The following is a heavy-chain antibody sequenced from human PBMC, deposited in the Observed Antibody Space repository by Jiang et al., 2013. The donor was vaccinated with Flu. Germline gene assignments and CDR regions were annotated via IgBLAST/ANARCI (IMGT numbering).Heavy chain of an antibody. CDR3: SGSGRYKFDY. V-gene: IGHV4-34*01. CDR1: GGSFSGYY. Sequence: LKPSETLSLTCAVYGGSFSGYYWSWIRQPPGKGLEWIGEINHSGSTNYNPSLKSRVTISVDTSKNQFSLKLSSVTAADTAVYYCSGSGRYKFDYWGQGTLVTVSS. CDR2: INHSGST. J-gene: IGHJ4*02. D-gene: IGHD3-10*01.